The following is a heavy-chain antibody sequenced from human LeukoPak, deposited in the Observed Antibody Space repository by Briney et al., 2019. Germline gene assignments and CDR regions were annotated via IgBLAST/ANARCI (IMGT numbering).Heavy chain of an antibody. CDR2: IYHSGST. CDR1: GGSISSGGYC. V-gene: IGHV4-30-2*06. CDR3: ARGYGRPERFDP. D-gene: IGHD4-17*01. Sequence: PSQTLSLTCTVSGGSISSGGYCWSWIRQSPGKGLEWIGYIYHSGSTYYNPSLKSRVTISVDRSKNQFSLKLSSVTAADTAVYYCARGYGRPERFDPWGQGTLVTVSS. J-gene: IGHJ5*02.